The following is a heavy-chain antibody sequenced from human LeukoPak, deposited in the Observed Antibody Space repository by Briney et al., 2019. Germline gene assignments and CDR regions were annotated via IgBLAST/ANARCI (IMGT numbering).Heavy chain of an antibody. Sequence: GGSLRLSCAASGFTVSSNYMSWVRQAPGKGLEWVSVIYSGGSTYYADSVKGRFTISRDNSKNTLYLQMNSLRAEDTAVYYCARVPQTGTDPSSAEYFQHWGQGTLVTVSS. V-gene: IGHV3-53*01. CDR1: GFTVSSNY. J-gene: IGHJ1*01. D-gene: IGHD1-1*01. CDR3: ARVPQTGTDPSSAEYFQH. CDR2: IYSGGST.